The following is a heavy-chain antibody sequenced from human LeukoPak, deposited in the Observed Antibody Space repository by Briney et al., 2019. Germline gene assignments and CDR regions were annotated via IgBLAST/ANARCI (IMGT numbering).Heavy chain of an antibody. CDR3: AKWGDYDVLTGYYVSDY. J-gene: IGHJ4*02. V-gene: IGHV3-23*01. CDR2: ISGSGAGT. CDR1: GFTFSSYA. D-gene: IGHD3-9*01. Sequence: GGSLRLSCAASGFTFSSYAMSWVRQAPGKGLEWVSGISGSGAGTYYADSVTGRFTVSRDNSKNTVFLQMNSLRAEDTAVYYCAKWGDYDVLTGYYVSDYWGQGTLVTVSS.